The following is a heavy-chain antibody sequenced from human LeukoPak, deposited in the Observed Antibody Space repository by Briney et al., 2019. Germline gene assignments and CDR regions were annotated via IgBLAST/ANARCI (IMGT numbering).Heavy chain of an antibody. D-gene: IGHD6-13*01. Sequence: GGSLRLSCAASGFTFSTYGMSWVRQAPGKGLEWVANIKQDGSEKYYVDSVKGRFTVSRDNAKNSLSLQMNILRVEDTAVYYCARGVSWTFDNWGRGALVTVSS. J-gene: IGHJ4*02. V-gene: IGHV3-7*04. CDR3: ARGVSWTFDN. CDR2: IKQDGSEK. CDR1: GFTFSTYG.